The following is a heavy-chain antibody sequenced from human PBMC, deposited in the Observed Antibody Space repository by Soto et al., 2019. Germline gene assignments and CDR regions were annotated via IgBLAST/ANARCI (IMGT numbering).Heavy chain of an antibody. CDR2: ITICNGNT. CDR3: ARSPLGSSSEIYFDS. Sequence: QMHLVQSAAEVKKTGSTVTISCEASEDTFTYLHLHWVRQAPGQGLERLGWITICNGNTNYAQKFQDRGVISRDTSLSTVYMTLSGLKSEDTAMYYCARSPLGSSSEIYFDSWGRGTLVTVSS. D-gene: IGHD2-2*01. V-gene: IGHV1-45*01. J-gene: IGHJ4*02. CDR1: EDTFTYLH.